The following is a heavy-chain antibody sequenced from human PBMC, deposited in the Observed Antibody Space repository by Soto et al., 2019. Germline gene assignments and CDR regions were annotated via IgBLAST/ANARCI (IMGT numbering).Heavy chain of an antibody. V-gene: IGHV1-18*01. CDR1: GYTFTSYG. CDR3: ASDLAEYCGSGSLFYY. D-gene: IGHD3-10*01. Sequence: QVQLVQSGAEVKKPGASVKVSCKASGYTFTSYGISWVRQAPGQGLEWMGWISAYNGNTNYAQKLQGRVTMTADTSASTAYMELSGLRSDDTAVYSCASDLAEYCGSGSLFYYWGQGTLVTVSS. J-gene: IGHJ4*02. CDR2: ISAYNGNT.